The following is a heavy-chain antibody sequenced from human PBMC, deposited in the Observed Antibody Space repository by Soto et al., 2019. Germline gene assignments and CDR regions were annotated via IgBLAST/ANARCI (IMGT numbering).Heavy chain of an antibody. CDR1: GFTFSSYA. CDR3: ARDTPYCSGGSCYSRAPYYYGMDV. V-gene: IGHV3-30-3*01. D-gene: IGHD2-15*01. CDR2: ISYDGSNK. Sequence: HPGGSLRLSCAASGFTFSSYAMHWVRQAPGKGLEWVAVISYDGSNKYYADSVKGRFTISRDNSKNTLYLQMNSLRAEDTAVYYCARDTPYCSGGSCYSRAPYYYGMDVWGRGTTVTVSS. J-gene: IGHJ6*02.